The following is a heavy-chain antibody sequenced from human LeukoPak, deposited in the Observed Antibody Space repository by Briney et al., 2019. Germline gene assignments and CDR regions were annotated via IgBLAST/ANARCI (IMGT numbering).Heavy chain of an antibody. J-gene: IGHJ4*02. D-gene: IGHD4-17*01. CDR2: IYPSGST. V-gene: IGHV4-4*07. CDR3: ATGDYSFDH. CDR1: GGSISTYY. Sequence: SETLSLTCSVSGGSISTYYWSWIRQPAGRGLEWIGRIYPSGSTDYNPSLKSRVTMSLDTSKNHFSLKLSPVTAADTAVYYCATGDYSFDHWGQGTLVTVSS.